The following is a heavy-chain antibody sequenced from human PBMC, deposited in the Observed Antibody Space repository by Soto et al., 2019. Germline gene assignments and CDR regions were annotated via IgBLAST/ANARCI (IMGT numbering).Heavy chain of an antibody. V-gene: IGHV1-69*13. D-gene: IGHD3-22*01. CDR3: ARGVVDGYYDSSGYYFDAFDI. J-gene: IGHJ3*02. CDR1: GGTFSSYA. CDR2: IIPIFGTA. Sequence: SVKVSCKASGGTFSSYAISWVRQAPGQGLEWMGGIIPIFGTANYAQKFQGRVTITADESTSTAYMGLSSLRSEDTAVYYCARGVVDGYYDSSGYYFDAFDIWGQGTMVTVSS.